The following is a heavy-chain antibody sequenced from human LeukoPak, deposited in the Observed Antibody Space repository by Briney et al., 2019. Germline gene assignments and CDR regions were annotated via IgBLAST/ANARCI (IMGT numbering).Heavy chain of an antibody. CDR3: ARVSFGELFFDY. Sequence: PSQTLSLTCTVSGGSISSGIYYWSWIRQSAGKGLEWIGHIYTSGSTNFNPSLKSRVTISVDTSKNQFSLKLSSVTAADTAVYYCARVSFGELFFDYWGQGTLVTVSS. V-gene: IGHV4-61*09. CDR1: GGSISSGIYY. D-gene: IGHD3-10*01. CDR2: IYTSGST. J-gene: IGHJ4*02.